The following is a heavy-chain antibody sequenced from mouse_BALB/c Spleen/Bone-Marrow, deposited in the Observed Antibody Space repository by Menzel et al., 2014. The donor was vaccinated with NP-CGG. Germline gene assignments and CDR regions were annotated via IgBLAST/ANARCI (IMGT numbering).Heavy chain of an antibody. V-gene: IGHV5-6-4*01. CDR1: GFTFSSYT. J-gene: IGHJ3*01. Sequence: EVMLVESGGGLVKPGGSLKLSCAASGFTFSSYTMSWVRQTPEKRLEWVATTSSGGSYTYYPDSVKGRFTISRDNAKNTLYLQMSSPKSEDTAMYYCTRDDYDGAWFAYWGQGTLVTVSA. D-gene: IGHD2-4*01. CDR3: TRDDYDGAWFAY. CDR2: TSSGGSYT.